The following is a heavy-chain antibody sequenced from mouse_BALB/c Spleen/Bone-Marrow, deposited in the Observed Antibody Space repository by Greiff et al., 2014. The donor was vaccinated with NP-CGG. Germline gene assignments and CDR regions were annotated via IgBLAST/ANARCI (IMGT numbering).Heavy chain of an antibody. CDR1: GFTFSSYA. CDR2: ITSGGTYT. D-gene: IGHD2-4*01. Sequence: EVHLVESGGGLVKPGGSLKLSCAASGFTFSSYAMSWVRQTPEKRLEWVATITSGGTYTYYPDSVKGRFTISRDNAKNTLYLQMSSLRSEDTAMYYCARRGVYDCDWDFDVWGAGTTVTVSS. V-gene: IGHV5-9-3*01. CDR3: ARRGVYDCDWDFDV. J-gene: IGHJ1*01.